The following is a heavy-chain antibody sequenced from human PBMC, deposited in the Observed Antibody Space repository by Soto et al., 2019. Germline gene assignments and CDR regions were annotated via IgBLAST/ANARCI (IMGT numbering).Heavy chain of an antibody. CDR3: AKDPYCSGGSCYSGNTGDD. CDR2: ISGSGGST. J-gene: IGHJ4*02. V-gene: IGHV3-23*01. D-gene: IGHD2-15*01. CDR1: GFTFSSYA. Sequence: GGSLRLSCAASGFTFSSYAMSWVRQAPGKGLEWVSAISGSGGSTYYADSVKGRFTISRDNSKNTLYLQMNSLRAEDTAVYYCAKDPYCSGGSCYSGNTGDDWGQGTLVTVSS.